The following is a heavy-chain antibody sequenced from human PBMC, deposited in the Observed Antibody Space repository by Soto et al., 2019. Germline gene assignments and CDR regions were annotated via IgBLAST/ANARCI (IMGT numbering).Heavy chain of an antibody. D-gene: IGHD3-3*01. CDR3: ERQQDYDFWSGYSPLYYYGMDV. J-gene: IGHJ6*02. V-gene: IGHV5-10-1*01. CDR2: IDPSDSYT. Sequence: GESLKISCKGSGYSFTSYWISWVRKMPGKGLEWMGRIDPSDSYTNYSPSFQGHVTISADKSISTSYLQWSSLKASDTAMYYCERQQDYDFWSGYSPLYYYGMDVWGQGTTVTVSS. CDR1: GYSFTSYW.